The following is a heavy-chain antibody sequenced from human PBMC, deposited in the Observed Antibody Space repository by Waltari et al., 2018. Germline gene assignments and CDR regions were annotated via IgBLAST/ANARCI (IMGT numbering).Heavy chain of an antibody. CDR3: ASGEWELLPFDY. V-gene: IGHV3-21*01. J-gene: IGHJ4*02. D-gene: IGHD1-26*01. Sequence: VQLAESGEGLVKPGGSLRLSCAASGFNFSSYSMHLVRQAPGKGLEWVSSISSSSSYIYYADSVKGRFTISRDNAKNSLYLQMNSLRAEDTAVYYCASGEWELLPFDYWGQGTLVTVSS. CDR1: GFNFSSYS. CDR2: ISSSSSYI.